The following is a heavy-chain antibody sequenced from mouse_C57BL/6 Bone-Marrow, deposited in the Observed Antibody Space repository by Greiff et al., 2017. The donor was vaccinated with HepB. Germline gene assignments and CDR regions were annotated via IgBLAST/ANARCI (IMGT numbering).Heavy chain of an antibody. D-gene: IGHD1-1*01. CDR3: ARSGAFYYYGSSPSFDY. Sequence: QVQLQQPGAELVKPGASVKLSCKASGYTFTSYWMHWVKQRPGQGLEWIGMIHPNSGSTNYNEKFKSKATLTVDKSSSTAYMQLSSLTSEDSAVYYCARSGAFYYYGSSPSFDYWGQGTTLTVSS. J-gene: IGHJ2*01. CDR1: GYTFTSYW. CDR2: IHPNSGST. V-gene: IGHV1-64*01.